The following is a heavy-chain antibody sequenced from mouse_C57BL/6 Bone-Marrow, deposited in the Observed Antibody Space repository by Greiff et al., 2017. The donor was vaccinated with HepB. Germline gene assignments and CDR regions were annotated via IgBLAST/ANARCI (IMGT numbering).Heavy chain of an antibody. J-gene: IGHJ1*03. CDR3: ASHYYGSSYGYWYFDV. V-gene: IGHV1-55*01. CDR1: GYTFTSYW. Sequence: QVHVKQPGAELVKPGASVKMSCKASGYTFTSYWITWVKQRPGQGLEWIGDIYPGSGSTNYNEKFKSKATLTVDTSSSTAYMQLSSLTSEDSAVYYCASHYYGSSYGYWYFDVWGTGTTVTVSS. D-gene: IGHD1-1*01. CDR2: IYPGSGST.